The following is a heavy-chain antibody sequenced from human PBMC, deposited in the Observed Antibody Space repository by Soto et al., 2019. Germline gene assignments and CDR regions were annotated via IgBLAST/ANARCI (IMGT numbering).Heavy chain of an antibody. J-gene: IGHJ4*02. Sequence: SETLSLTCTGSGGSISSYYWSWIRQPPGKGLEWIGYIYYSASTNYSPALKSRVTISVDTSKNQFSLNLSSVTAADTAVYYCARHLPYCGGDCSSLAYWGQGTLVTVS. D-gene: IGHD2-21*02. CDR1: GGSISSYY. V-gene: IGHV4-59*08. CDR2: IYYSAST. CDR3: ARHLPYCGGDCSSLAY.